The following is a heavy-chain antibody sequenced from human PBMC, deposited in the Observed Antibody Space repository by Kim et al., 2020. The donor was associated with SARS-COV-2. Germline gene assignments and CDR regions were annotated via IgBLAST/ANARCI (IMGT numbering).Heavy chain of an antibody. Sequence: GSTNYNPSLKSRVTISVDTSKNQFSLKLSSVTAEDTAVYYCARGRGQLNHWGQGTLVTVSS. V-gene: IGHV4-34*01. CDR3: ARGRGQLNH. D-gene: IGHD5-18*01. CDR2: GST. J-gene: IGHJ5*02.